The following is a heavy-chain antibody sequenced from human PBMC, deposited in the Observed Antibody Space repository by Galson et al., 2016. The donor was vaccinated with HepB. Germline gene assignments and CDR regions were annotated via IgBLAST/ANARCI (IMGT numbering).Heavy chain of an antibody. V-gene: IGHV5-51*01. Sequence: QSGAEVKKPGESLKISCKGSGYNFFTHWIVWVRQMPGKGLEWMGAFYPGDSNTRYSPPVQGQVTISADLSTNTAYLQWSSLKASDTAMFYCARERAYSYGRGPIDYWGQGTLVTVSS. CDR3: ARERAYSYGRGPIDY. CDR1: GYNFFTHW. D-gene: IGHD5-18*01. CDR2: FYPGDSNT. J-gene: IGHJ4*02.